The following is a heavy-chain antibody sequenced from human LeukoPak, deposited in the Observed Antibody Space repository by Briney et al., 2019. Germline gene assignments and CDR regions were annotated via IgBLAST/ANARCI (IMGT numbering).Heavy chain of an antibody. CDR2: ISGSGGST. V-gene: IGHV3-23*01. J-gene: IGHJ3*02. CDR1: GFTFSSYA. Sequence: PGGSLRLSCAASGFTFSSYAMSWVRQAPGKGLEWVSAISGSGGSTYYADSVKGRFTISRDNSKNTLYLQMKSLRVEDTALYYCAKVYYDSSAYGAFDIWGQGTMVTVSS. D-gene: IGHD3-22*01. CDR3: AKVYYDSSAYGAFDI.